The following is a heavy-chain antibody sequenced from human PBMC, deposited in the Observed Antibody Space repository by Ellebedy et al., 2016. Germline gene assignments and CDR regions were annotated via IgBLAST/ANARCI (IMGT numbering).Heavy chain of an antibody. CDR3: RQGHYANY. V-gene: IGHV3-23*01. J-gene: IGHJ4*02. Sequence: GGSLRLXXTASGLNFNTFFMSWVRQAPGEGLEWFSTISAGSDTTRLADSVKGRFTISRDIPKNTVYLQMNRLRAEDTAVYYCRQGHYANYWGQGTLVTVSS. CDR1: GLNFNTFF. CDR2: ISAGSDTT. D-gene: IGHD4-17*01.